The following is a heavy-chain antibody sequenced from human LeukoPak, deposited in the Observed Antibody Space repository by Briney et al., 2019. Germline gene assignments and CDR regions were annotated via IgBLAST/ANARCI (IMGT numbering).Heavy chain of an antibody. CDR1: GASISSYY. CDR3: ARRYSGYGNAFDI. Sequence: KPSETLSLTCTVSGASISSYYWSWIRQPPGKGLEWIGYIYSSGSTNYSPSLKSRVTISVDTSKNQFSLKLYSVTAADTAVYYCARRYSGYGNAFDIWGQGTMVTVSS. V-gene: IGHV4-59*08. J-gene: IGHJ3*02. CDR2: IYSSGST. D-gene: IGHD5-12*01.